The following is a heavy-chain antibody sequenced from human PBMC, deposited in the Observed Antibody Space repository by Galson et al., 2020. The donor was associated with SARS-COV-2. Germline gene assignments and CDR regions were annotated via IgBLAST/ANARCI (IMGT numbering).Heavy chain of an antibody. J-gene: IGHJ6*02. V-gene: IGHV3-23*01. Sequence: GESLKISCAASGFTFRNYGMTWVRQAPGKGLEWVSAISGSASDTYYADSVQGRFTISRDNSKNMMYLQMNSLRAEDTAVYYCAKKESNYYGLDVWGQGTTVTVSS. CDR2: ISGSASDT. D-gene: IGHD3-10*01. CDR1: GFTFRNYG. CDR3: AKKESNYYGLDV.